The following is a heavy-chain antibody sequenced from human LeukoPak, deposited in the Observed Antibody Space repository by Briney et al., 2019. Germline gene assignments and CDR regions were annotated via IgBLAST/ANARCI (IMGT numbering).Heavy chain of an antibody. CDR2: LSGSGITT. CDR3: AKGIYSSGWSYFDY. J-gene: IGHJ4*01. Sequence: GGSLRLSCAASGFTFSNSAMSWVRQAPGKGLEWVSTLSGSGITTYYADSVKGRFAISRDNSKNTLYLQMSSLRAEDTAVYYCAKGIYSSGWSYFDYWGHGTLVTVSS. D-gene: IGHD6-19*01. CDR1: GFTFSNSA. V-gene: IGHV3-23*01.